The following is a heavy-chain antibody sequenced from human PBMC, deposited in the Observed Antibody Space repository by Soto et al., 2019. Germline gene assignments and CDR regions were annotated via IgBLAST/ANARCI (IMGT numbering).Heavy chain of an antibody. J-gene: IGHJ6*02. CDR1: GYTFSNYY. CDR2: INPSGGGT. CDR3: ARGPILTDLGDRGYYGMDV. D-gene: IGHD2-15*01. Sequence: QVHLVQSGAEVKKPGASVTFPCKASGYTFSNYYMHWVRQATGQGLEWVGIINPSGGGTTYAQNFQSRVTMTRDTSTSTVYMELNSRRSEDTAVYYCARGPILTDLGDRGYYGMDVWCHGTTVTVSS. V-gene: IGHV1-46*01.